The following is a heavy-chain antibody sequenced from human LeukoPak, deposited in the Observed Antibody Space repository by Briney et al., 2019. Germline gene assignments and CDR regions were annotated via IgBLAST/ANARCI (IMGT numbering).Heavy chain of an antibody. V-gene: IGHV1-2*02. CDR2: INPSSGGT. Sequence: ASVKVSCKASGYTLTGYYLHWVRQAPGQGLEWMGWINPSSGGTTYSQKFQGRVTMTRDTSISTAYMELNRLRSDDTAVYYCARANRGYCSSPSCSIDYWGQGTLVTVSS. CDR3: ARANRGYCSSPSCSIDY. D-gene: IGHD2-2*01. J-gene: IGHJ4*02. CDR1: GYTLTGYY.